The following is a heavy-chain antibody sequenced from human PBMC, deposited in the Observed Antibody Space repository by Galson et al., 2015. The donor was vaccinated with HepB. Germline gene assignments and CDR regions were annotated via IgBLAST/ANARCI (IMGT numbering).Heavy chain of an antibody. D-gene: IGHD2-8*01. CDR1: GFTFSRHG. CDR3: ARLTSHGVTGGWFDY. J-gene: IGHJ4*02. CDR2: IWYDGSKK. V-gene: IGHV3-33*01. Sequence: SLRLSCAASGFTFSRHGMHWVRQAPGKGLEWVAVIWYDGSKKYHADSVKGRFTISRDNSKNTLYLQMDSLRAEDTAVYFCARLTSHGVTGGWFDYWGQGTLVTVSS.